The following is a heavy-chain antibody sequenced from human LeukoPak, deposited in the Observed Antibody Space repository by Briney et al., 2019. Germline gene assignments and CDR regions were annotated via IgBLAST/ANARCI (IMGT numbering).Heavy chain of an antibody. V-gene: IGHV3-48*02. CDR1: GXTFSSHS. D-gene: IGHD5-18*01. Sequence: PGGSLRLSCAASGXTFSSHSMNWVRQAPGKGLGWVSYISSSSATIYYADSVKGRFTISRDNDKKSLYLQMNSLRDEDTAVYYCARGGYSYPDWGQGTLVTVSS. CDR2: ISSSSATI. J-gene: IGHJ4*02. CDR3: ARGGYSYPD.